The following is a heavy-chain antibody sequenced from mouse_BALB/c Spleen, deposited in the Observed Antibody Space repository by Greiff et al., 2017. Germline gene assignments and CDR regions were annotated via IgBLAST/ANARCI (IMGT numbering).Heavy chain of an antibody. D-gene: IGHD2-1*01. Sequence: VHLVESGPGLVAPSQSLSITCTVSGFSLTSYGVHWVRQPPGKGLEWLGVIWAGGSTNYNSALMSRLSISKDNSKSQVFLKMNSLQTDDTAMYYCARDWTYGNSGYFDVWGAGTTVTVSS. CDR3: ARDWTYGNSGYFDV. V-gene: IGHV2-9*02. CDR1: GFSLTSYG. J-gene: IGHJ1*01. CDR2: IWAGGST.